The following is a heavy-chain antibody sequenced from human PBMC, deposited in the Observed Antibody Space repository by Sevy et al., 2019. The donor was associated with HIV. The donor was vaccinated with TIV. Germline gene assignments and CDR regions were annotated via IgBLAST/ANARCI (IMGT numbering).Heavy chain of an antibody. CDR3: ARVSGSMIVPGGAFDI. CDR1: GGSISSGGYY. D-gene: IGHD3-22*01. J-gene: IGHJ3*02. Sequence: SETLSLTCTVSGGSISSGGYYWSWIRQHPGKGLEWIGYIYYSGSTYYNPSLKSRVTISVDTSKNQFSLKLSSVTAADTAVYYYARVSGSMIVPGGAFDIWGQGTMVTVSS. V-gene: IGHV4-31*03. CDR2: IYYSGST.